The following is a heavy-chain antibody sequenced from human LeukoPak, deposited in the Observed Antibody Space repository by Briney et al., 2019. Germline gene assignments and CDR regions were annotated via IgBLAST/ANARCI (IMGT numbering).Heavy chain of an antibody. CDR2: INHSGST. CDR1: GGSFSGYY. V-gene: IGHV4-34*01. Sequence: KPSETLSLTCAVYGGSFSGYYWSWIRQPPGKGLEWIGEINHSGSTNYNPSLKSRVTISVDTSKNQFSLKLSSVTAADTAVYYCARNQQLALYYFDYWGQGTLVTVSS. CDR3: ARNQQLALYYFDY. J-gene: IGHJ4*02. D-gene: IGHD6-13*01.